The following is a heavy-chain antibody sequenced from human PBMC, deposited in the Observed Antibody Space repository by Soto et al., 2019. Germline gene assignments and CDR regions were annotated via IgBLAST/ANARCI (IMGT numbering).Heavy chain of an antibody. Sequence: PSETLSLTCTVSGGSVSSGVYYWSWIRQPPGKGLEWIGYIYYSGSTNNNPSLKSRVTISVDTSKNQFSLKLSSVTAADTAVYYCARDIGPMVRGGTHGVWGQGTTVTVSS. CDR2: IYYSGST. CDR1: GGSVSSGVYY. J-gene: IGHJ6*02. CDR3: ARDIGPMVRGGTHGV. D-gene: IGHD3-10*01. V-gene: IGHV4-61*08.